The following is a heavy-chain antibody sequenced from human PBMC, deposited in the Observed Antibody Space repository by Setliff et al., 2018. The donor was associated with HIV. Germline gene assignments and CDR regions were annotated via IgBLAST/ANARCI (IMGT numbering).Heavy chain of an antibody. V-gene: IGHV1-18*01. D-gene: IGHD3-22*01. CDR2: ISAYNGNT. CDR3: AREIWDYYDSSGYYPPTDYYYGMDV. J-gene: IGHJ6*02. CDR1: GYTFTSYD. Sequence: ASVKVSCKASGYTFTSYDISWVRQAPGQGLEWMGWISAYNGNTNYAQKPQGRVTMTTDTSTSTAYMELRSLRYDDTAVYYCAREIWDYYDSSGYYPPTDYYYGMDVWGQGTTVTVSS.